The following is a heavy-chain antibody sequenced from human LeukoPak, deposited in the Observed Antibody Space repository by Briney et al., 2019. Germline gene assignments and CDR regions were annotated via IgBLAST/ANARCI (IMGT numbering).Heavy chain of an antibody. J-gene: IGHJ4*02. Sequence: PGGSLRLSCAASGFTCSSYAMSWIRQAPGKGLEWVSAISGSGGSTYYADSVKGRFTISRDNSKNTLYLQMNSLRAEDTAVYYCANSLDYGGKKYFDYWGQGTLVTVSS. CDR3: ANSLDYGGKKYFDY. CDR2: ISGSGGST. CDR1: GFTCSSYA. D-gene: IGHD4-23*01. V-gene: IGHV3-23*01.